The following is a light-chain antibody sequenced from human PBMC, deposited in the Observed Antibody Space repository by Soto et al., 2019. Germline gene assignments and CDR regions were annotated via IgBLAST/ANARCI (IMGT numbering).Light chain of an antibody. Sequence: QSVLTQPASVSGSPGQSITISCTGTSSDVGGYNYVSWYQQHPGKASKLMIYDVSNRPSGVSNRFSGSKSGSTAPLTISGLQAEDEADYYCSSYTSSSTYVFGTGTKVTVL. J-gene: IGLJ1*01. V-gene: IGLV2-14*01. CDR3: SSYTSSSTYV. CDR1: SSDVGGYNY. CDR2: DVS.